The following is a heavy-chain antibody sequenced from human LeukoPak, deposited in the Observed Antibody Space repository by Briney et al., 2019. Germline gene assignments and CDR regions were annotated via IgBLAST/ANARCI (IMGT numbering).Heavy chain of an antibody. CDR3: AREGRWLQFHAFDI. J-gene: IGHJ3*02. Sequence: GGSLRLSCEASGFTFGNYWMSWVRQAPGKGLEWVAVIRYDGSNKYYEDSVKGRFTISRDNSKNTLYLQMNSLRAEDTAVYYCAREGRWLQFHAFDIWGQGTMVTVSS. CDR2: IRYDGSNK. V-gene: IGHV3-33*08. D-gene: IGHD5-24*01. CDR1: GFTFGNYW.